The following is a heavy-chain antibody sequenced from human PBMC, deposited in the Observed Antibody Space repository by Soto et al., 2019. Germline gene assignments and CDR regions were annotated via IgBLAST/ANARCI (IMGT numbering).Heavy chain of an antibody. CDR1: GYIFTNYW. CDR3: ASLSYYDSSGAFDY. Sequence: GESLKISCKGSGYIFTNYWIGWVRQMPGKGLEWMGIIYPGDSDAKYSPSFQGQVTVSADKSITTAYLQWSSLKASDTAMYYCASLSYYDSSGAFDYWGQGTLVTVSS. CDR2: IYPGDSDA. D-gene: IGHD3-22*01. V-gene: IGHV5-51*01. J-gene: IGHJ4*02.